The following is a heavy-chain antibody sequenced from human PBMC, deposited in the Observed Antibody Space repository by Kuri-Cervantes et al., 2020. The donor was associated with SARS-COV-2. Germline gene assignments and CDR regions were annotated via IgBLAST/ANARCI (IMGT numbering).Heavy chain of an antibody. CDR1: GYTFTGYY. CDR2: INPNSGGT. Sequence: ASVKVSCKASGYTFTGYYTHWVRQAPGQGLEWMGWINPNSGGTNYAQKFQGRVTMTRDTSISTAYMELSRLRSDDTAVYYCARPLRWLQRFDHWGQGTLVTVSS. V-gene: IGHV1-2*02. J-gene: IGHJ4*02. CDR3: ARPLRWLQRFDH. D-gene: IGHD5-12*01.